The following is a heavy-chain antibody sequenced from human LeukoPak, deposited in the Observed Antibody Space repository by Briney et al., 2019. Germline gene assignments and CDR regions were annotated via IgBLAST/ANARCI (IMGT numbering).Heavy chain of an antibody. CDR1: GFTFSNAW. J-gene: IGHJ4*02. D-gene: IGHD1-26*01. CDR2: IKSKTDGGTT. CDR3: TTDFGGSYYFDY. Sequence: PGGSLRLSCAASGFTFSNAWMSWVRQAPGKGLEWVGRIKSKTDGGTTDYAAPVKGRFTISRDDSKNTLYLQMNSLETEDTAVYYCTTDFGGSYYFDYWGQGTLVTVSS. V-gene: IGHV3-15*01.